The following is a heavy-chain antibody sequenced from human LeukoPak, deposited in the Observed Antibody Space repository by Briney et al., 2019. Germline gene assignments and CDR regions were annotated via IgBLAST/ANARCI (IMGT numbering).Heavy chain of an antibody. V-gene: IGHV1-46*01. Sequence: ASVKVSCKASGYTFTSYYMRWVRQAPGQGLEWMGIINPSGGSTNYAQKFQGRVTMTRDTSISTAYMELSRLRSDDTAVYYCARPPMKSSLRVWFDPWGQGTLVTVSS. CDR2: INPSGGST. CDR1: GYTFTSYY. J-gene: IGHJ5*02. CDR3: ARPPMKSSLRVWFDP.